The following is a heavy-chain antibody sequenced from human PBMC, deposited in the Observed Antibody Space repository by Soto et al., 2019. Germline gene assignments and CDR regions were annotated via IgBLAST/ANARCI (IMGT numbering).Heavy chain of an antibody. J-gene: IGHJ4*02. CDR2: INPSGGST. V-gene: IGHV1-46*03. CDR1: GYTFTSYY. CDR3: AREGYYYDSSGYYYFSSRPPGDY. Sequence: ASVKVSCKASGYTFTSYYMHWVRQAPGQGLEWMGIINPSGGSTSYAQKFQGRVTMTRDTSTSTVYMELSSLRSEDTAVYYCAREGYYYDSSGYYYFSSRPPGDYWGQGTLVTVSS. D-gene: IGHD3-22*01.